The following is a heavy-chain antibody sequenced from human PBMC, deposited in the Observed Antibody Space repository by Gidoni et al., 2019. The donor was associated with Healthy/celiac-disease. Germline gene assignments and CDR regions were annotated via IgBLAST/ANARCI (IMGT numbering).Heavy chain of an antibody. V-gene: IGHV4-34*01. J-gene: IGHJ5*02. CDR3: ARVNRATMVRGAIRWFDP. CDR2: VTHSRST. D-gene: IGHD3-10*01. Sequence: QVQLQQCCAGLLTPSGTLSLTCAIYGESFSVSYSSWIRQPPGQGLEWIGEVTHSRSTNYNPSLKSRVTISVDTSKNQVSLKLSSVTAADTAVYYCARVNRATMVRGAIRWFDPWGQGTLVTVSS. CDR1: GESFSVSY.